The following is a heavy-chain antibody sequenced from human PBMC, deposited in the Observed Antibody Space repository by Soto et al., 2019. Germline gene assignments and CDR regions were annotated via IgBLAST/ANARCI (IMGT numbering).Heavy chain of an antibody. D-gene: IGHD5-18*01. CDR2: INEDGSEK. J-gene: IGHJ6*02. CDR1: GFAFSSFW. CDR3: AREGRGSNYGYVYYYPYGIDV. V-gene: IGHV3-7*03. Sequence: EVQLVESGGGLVQPGGSRTLSCAASGFAFSSFWMSWVRQAPGKGLEWVANINEDGSEKNSVDSVKGRFTLSRDNAKNSLCLQMNSLRAEDTAVYYCAREGRGSNYGYVYYYPYGIDVWGQGTTVTVSS.